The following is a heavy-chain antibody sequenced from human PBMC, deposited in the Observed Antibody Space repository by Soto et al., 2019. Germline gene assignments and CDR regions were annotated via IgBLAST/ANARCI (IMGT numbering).Heavy chain of an antibody. CDR1: GFTFSDYY. V-gene: IGHV3-11*06. CDR3: ASFPADWAIDY. J-gene: IGHJ4*02. Sequence: QVQLVESGGGLVKPGGSLRLSCAASGFTFSDYYMSWIRQAPGKGLEWVSYISSSSSYTNYADSVKGRFTISRDNAKNSLYLQMNSLRAEDTAVYYCASFPADWAIDYWGQGTLVTVSS. D-gene: IGHD3-9*01. CDR2: ISSSSSYT.